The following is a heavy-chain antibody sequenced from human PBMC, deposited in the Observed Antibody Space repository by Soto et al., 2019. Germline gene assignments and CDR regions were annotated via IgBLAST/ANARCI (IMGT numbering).Heavy chain of an antibody. CDR3: ASGGYSSGWYYFDY. CDR2: INHSGST. V-gene: IGHV4-34*01. Sequence: SGYDWSWIRQTPGKGLEWIVEINHSGSTNYNPSLKSRVTISVDMSKNQFSLKLSSVTAADTAVYYCASGGYSSGWYYFDYCGQGTLVTVSS. J-gene: IGHJ4*02. CDR1: SGYD. D-gene: IGHD6-19*01.